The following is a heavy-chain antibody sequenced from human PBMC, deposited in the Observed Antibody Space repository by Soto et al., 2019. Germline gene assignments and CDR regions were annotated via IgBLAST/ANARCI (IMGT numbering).Heavy chain of an antibody. V-gene: IGHV4-59*01. J-gene: IGHJ4*02. D-gene: IGHD1-1*01. CDR3: ARWVSTTSSGPFLDY. CDR2: IYYSGST. CDR1: GGSISSFY. Sequence: SETLSLTCTVFGGSISSFYWSWIRQPPGKGLEWIGYIYYSGSTNYNPSLKSRVTISVDTSKNQFSLKLTSVTAADTAVYYCARWVSTTSSGPFLDYWGQGTLVTVSS.